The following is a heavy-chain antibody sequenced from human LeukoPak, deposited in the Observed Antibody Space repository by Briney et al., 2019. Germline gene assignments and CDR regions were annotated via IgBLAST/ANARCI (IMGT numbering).Heavy chain of an antibody. J-gene: IGHJ4*02. D-gene: IGHD3-10*01. CDR2: ISGSGGST. CDR3: AKPRGLWFGEFPYYFDY. V-gene: IGHV3-23*01. Sequence: PGGSLRLSCAASGFTFSSYAMSWVRQAPGKGLEWVSAISGSGGSTYYADSVKGRFTISRDNSKNTLYLQMNSLRAEDTAVYYCAKPRGLWFGEFPYYFDYWGQGTLVTVSS. CDR1: GFTFSSYA.